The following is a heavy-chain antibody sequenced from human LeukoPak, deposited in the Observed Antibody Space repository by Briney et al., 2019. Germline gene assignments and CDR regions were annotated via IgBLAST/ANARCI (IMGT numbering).Heavy chain of an antibody. CDR2: IYTSGST. J-gene: IGHJ4*02. CDR3: ARGSDLGTNTAMVFFDY. V-gene: IGHV4-4*07. CDR1: GGSISSYY. D-gene: IGHD5-18*01. Sequence: SETLSLTCTVSGGSISSYYWSWIRQPAGKGLEWIGRIYTSGSTNYHPSLKSRVTMSVDTSKNQFSLKLSSVTAADTAVYYCARGSDLGTNTAMVFFDYWGQGTLVTVSS.